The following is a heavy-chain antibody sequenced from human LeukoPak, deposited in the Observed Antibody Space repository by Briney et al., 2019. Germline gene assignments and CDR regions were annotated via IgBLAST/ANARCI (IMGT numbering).Heavy chain of an antibody. Sequence: APVKVSCKASGYTFTSSDINWVRQATGQGLEWMGWMNPNSGNTGYAQKFQGRVTMTRNTSISTAYMELSSLRSEDTAVYYCARGGGVYADPPEDYWGQGTLVTVSS. CDR2: MNPNSGNT. CDR3: ARGGGVYADPPEDY. D-gene: IGHD1-14*01. CDR1: GYTFTSSD. J-gene: IGHJ4*02. V-gene: IGHV1-8*01.